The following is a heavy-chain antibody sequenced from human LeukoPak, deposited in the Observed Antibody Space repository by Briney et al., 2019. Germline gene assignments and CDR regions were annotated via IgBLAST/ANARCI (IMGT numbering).Heavy chain of an antibody. CDR1: GFSVSNNY. V-gene: IGHV3-74*01. J-gene: IGHJ4*02. Sequence: GGSLRLSCAASGFSVSNNYMTWVRQAPGKRLVWISRINREGSITTYADSVKGRFTISRDNAKNTLYLQMISLRSEDAAVYYCAREEIEVAGLQYWGQGTLVTVSS. D-gene: IGHD6-19*01. CDR2: INREGSIT. CDR3: AREEIEVAGLQY.